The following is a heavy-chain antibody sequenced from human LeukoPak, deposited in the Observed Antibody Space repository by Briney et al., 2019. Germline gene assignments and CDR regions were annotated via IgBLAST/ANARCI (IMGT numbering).Heavy chain of an antibody. CDR3: ARGVKKGYSSSYNWFDP. CDR2: INHSGST. D-gene: IGHD6-13*01. J-gene: IGHJ5*02. Sequence: PSETLSLTCAVYGGSFSGYYWSWIRQPPGKGLEWIGEINHSGSTNYNPSLKSRVTISVDTSKNQFSLKLSSVTAADTAVYYCARGVKKGYSSSYNWFDPWGQGTLVTVSS. V-gene: IGHV4-34*01. CDR1: GGSFSGYY.